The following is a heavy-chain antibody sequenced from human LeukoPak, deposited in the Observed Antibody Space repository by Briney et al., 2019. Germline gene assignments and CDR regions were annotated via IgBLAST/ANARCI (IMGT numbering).Heavy chain of an antibody. CDR1: GGSFSGYY. D-gene: IGHD1-26*01. J-gene: IGHJ5*02. CDR3: ARAHNSGSYFLTFDP. CDR2: IYYSGST. V-gene: IGHV4-59*01. Sequence: NPSETLSLTCAVYGGSFSGYYWSWIRQPPGKGLEWIGYIYYSGSTNYNPSLKSRVTISVDTSKNQFSLKLSSVTAADTAVYYCARAHNSGSYFLTFDPWGQGTLVTVSS.